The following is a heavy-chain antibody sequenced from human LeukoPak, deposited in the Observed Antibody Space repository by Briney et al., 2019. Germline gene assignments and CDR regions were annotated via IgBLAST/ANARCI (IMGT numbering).Heavy chain of an antibody. J-gene: IGHJ5*02. Sequence: PGGSLRLSCAASGFTFSRNWMHWVRQAPGQGLVWVSRISSDGSSTNYADSVKGRFTISRDNAKNTLYLQMNSQRVEDTAVYYCASSSGGFNWFDPWGQGTLVTVSS. V-gene: IGHV3-74*01. CDR2: ISSDGSST. CDR3: ASSSGGFNWFDP. D-gene: IGHD3-22*01. CDR1: GFTFSRNW.